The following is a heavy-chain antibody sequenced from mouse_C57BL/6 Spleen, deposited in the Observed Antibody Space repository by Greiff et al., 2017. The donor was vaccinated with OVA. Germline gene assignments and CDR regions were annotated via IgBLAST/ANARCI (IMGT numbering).Heavy chain of an antibody. CDR3: AAYGSSYDWYFDV. V-gene: IGHV1-69*01. Sequence: QVQLQQPGAELVMPGASVKLSCKASGYTFTSYWMHWVKQRPGQGLAWIGEIDPSDSYPNYNQKFKGKSTLTVDKSSSTAYMQLSSLTSEDSAVYYCAAYGSSYDWYFDVWGTGTTVTVSS. D-gene: IGHD1-1*01. CDR1: GYTFTSYW. CDR2: IDPSDSYP. J-gene: IGHJ1*03.